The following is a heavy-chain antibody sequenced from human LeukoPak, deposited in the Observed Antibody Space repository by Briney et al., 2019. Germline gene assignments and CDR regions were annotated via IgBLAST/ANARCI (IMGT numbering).Heavy chain of an antibody. CDR2: IYYSGST. Sequence: PSETLSLTCTVSGGSISSYYWSWIRQPPGKGLEGIGDIYYSGSTNYNPSFKSRVTISVDTSKNQFSLKLFSVTAADTAVYYCARDQRNYDSSGYPYNWFDPWGQGTLVTVSS. D-gene: IGHD3-22*01. J-gene: IGHJ5*02. CDR1: GGSISSYY. CDR3: ARDQRNYDSSGYPYNWFDP. V-gene: IGHV4-59*01.